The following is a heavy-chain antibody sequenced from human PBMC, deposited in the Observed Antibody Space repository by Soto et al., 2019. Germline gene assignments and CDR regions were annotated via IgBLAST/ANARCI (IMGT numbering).Heavy chain of an antibody. V-gene: IGHV3-23*01. CDR2: ISGSGGST. CDR1: GLTFSSYA. D-gene: IGHD6-19*01. J-gene: IGHJ5*02. Sequence: GGSLRLSCAASGLTFSSYAMSWVRQAPGKGLEWVSAISGSGGSTYYADSVKGRFTISRDNSKNTLYLQMNSLRAEDTAVYYCAKRQDSGWISSARWFDPWGQGTLVTVSS. CDR3: AKRQDSGWISSARWFDP.